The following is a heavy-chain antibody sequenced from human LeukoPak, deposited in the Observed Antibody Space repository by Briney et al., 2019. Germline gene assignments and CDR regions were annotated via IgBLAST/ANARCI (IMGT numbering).Heavy chain of an antibody. CDR3: AKGKERSLFDY. CDR2: ILYDGSDK. Sequence: PGGSLRLSCAASGFTFSSYSMNWVRQAPGKGLEWVAFILYDGSDKYYADSVKGRFTISRDNSKNTLYLQMNSLRVEDTAVYYCAKGKERSLFDYWGQGTLVTVSS. CDR1: GFTFSSYS. J-gene: IGHJ4*02. V-gene: IGHV3-30*02.